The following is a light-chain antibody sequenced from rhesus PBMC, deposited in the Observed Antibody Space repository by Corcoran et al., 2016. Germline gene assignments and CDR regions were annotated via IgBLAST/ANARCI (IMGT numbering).Light chain of an antibody. Sequence: DIQMTQSPSSLSASVGDTVTITCRASQSISSWLDWFQQKPGKAPKLLISKASILQSGVPSRFSGIGSGTDFTLTISSLQPEDFATYYCLQYSSSPYSFGQGTKVEIK. CDR2: KAS. V-gene: IGKV1-22*01. CDR3: LQYSSSPYS. CDR1: QSISSW. J-gene: IGKJ2*01.